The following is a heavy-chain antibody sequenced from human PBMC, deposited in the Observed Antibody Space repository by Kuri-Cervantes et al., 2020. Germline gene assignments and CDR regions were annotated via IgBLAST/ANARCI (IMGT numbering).Heavy chain of an antibody. D-gene: IGHD6-13*01. CDR3: ARGPGSSWYVYYYYGMDV. CDR1: GFTFSSYG. V-gene: IGHV3-53*05. CDR2: IYSGGST. Sequence: GESLKISCAASGFTFSSYGMHWVRQAPGKGLEWVSVIYSGGSTYYADSVKGRFTISRDNSKNTLYLQMNSLRSEDTAVYYCARGPGSSWYVYYYYGMDVWGQGTTVTVYS. J-gene: IGHJ6*02.